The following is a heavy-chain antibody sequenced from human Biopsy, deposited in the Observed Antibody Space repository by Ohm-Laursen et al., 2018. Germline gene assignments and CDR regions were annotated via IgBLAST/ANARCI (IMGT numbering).Heavy chain of an antibody. CDR3: AREDEGLLRALDP. V-gene: IGHV4-59*12. Sequence: TLSLTCTVSGGSISSYYWSWIRQPPGKGLEWIGYIYYTGSTNYNPSLKSRVTISVDTSMNHLSLRLTSVTAADTAVYFCAREDEGLLRALDPWGQGTLVTVSS. CDR2: IYYTGST. CDR1: GGSISSYY. J-gene: IGHJ5*02. D-gene: IGHD3-16*01.